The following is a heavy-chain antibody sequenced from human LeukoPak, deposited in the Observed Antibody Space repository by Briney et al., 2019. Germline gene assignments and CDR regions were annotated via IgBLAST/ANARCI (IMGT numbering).Heavy chain of an antibody. V-gene: IGHV3-48*01. Sequence: GGSLRLSCAASGLTFSSYSKNWVRQAPGKGLEWVSYISSSSSTIYYADSVKGRFTISKDNAKDSLYLQMNSLRAEDTAVYYCARRRILRYVGDYYYYYMDVWGKGTTVTVSS. CDR3: ARRRILRYVGDYYYYYMDV. CDR1: GLTFSSYS. CDR2: ISSSSSTI. J-gene: IGHJ6*03. D-gene: IGHD3-9*01.